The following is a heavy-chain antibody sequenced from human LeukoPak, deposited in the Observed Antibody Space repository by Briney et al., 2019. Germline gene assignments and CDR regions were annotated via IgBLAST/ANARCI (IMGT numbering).Heavy chain of an antibody. Sequence: PGGSLRLSCTASGFSISAYSMNWVRQAPGKGLEWVSYIRSDSSTLYYADSVKGRFTISRDNAKNSLYLQMNSLRAEDTAVYYCARDPETHGDYEFEYWGQGTLVTVSS. D-gene: IGHD4-17*01. J-gene: IGHJ4*02. CDR3: ARDPETHGDYEFEY. V-gene: IGHV3-48*01. CDR2: IRSDSSTL. CDR1: GFSISAYS.